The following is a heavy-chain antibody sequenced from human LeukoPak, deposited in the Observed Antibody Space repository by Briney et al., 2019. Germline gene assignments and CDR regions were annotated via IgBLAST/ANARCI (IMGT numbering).Heavy chain of an antibody. CDR2: INHSGST. V-gene: IGHV4-34*01. Sequence: SETLSLTCADRGRSFSGYYWSWIRQPPGKGLEWIGEINHSGSTNYNPSLKSRVIISVDTSKNQFSLKLRSGTAADTAVYYCARYVGGVGATHFDYWGQGTLVTVSS. D-gene: IGHD1-26*01. CDR3: ARYVGGVGATHFDY. J-gene: IGHJ4*02. CDR1: GRSFSGYY.